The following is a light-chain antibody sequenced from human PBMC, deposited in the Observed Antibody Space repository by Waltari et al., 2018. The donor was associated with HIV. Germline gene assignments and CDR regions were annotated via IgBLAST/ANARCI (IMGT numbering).Light chain of an antibody. CDR3: CSYTGSSTRRPYV. Sequence: QSALTQPASVSGSPGQSLTLSCTGTSSDVGSYNLVPWYPQHPGKAPKVMIYEGSKRPSGVSNRFSGSKSGNTASLTISGLQAEDEADYYCCSYTGSSTRRPYVFGTGTKVTVL. J-gene: IGLJ1*01. V-gene: IGLV2-23*01. CDR2: EGS. CDR1: SSDVGSYNL.